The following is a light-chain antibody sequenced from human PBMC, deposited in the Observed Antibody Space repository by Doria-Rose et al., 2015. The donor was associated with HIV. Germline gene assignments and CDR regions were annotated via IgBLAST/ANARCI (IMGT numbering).Light chain of an antibody. Sequence: GSPGQSITISCTGTSSDVGSYNLVTWYQQLPGKAPKLMIYEVSKRPSGVSNRFSASKSGNTVSLTISGLQAEDGADYYCCSYAGSSTPVIFGGGTKLTVL. CDR2: EVS. V-gene: IGLV2-23*02. CDR1: SSDVGSYNL. J-gene: IGLJ2*01. CDR3: CSYAGSSTPVI.